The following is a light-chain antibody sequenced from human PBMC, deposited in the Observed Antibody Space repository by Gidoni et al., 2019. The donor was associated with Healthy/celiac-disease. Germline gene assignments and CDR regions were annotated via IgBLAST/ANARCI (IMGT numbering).Light chain of an antibody. J-gene: IGKJ2*01. CDR2: GAS. CDR3: QQYNNWTPYT. Sequence: EIVMTQTPATLSVSPEERATLSCSASQSVSSNLAWYQQKPGQAPRLLIYGASTRATGIPARFSGSGSGTEFTLTISSLQSEDFAVYYCQQYNNWTPYTFGQGTKLEIK. V-gene: IGKV3-15*01. CDR1: QSVSSN.